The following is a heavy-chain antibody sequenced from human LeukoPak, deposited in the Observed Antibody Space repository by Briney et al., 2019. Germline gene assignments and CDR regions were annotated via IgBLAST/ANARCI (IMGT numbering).Heavy chain of an antibody. D-gene: IGHD2-15*01. CDR3: ARVGEYCSGVSCSSGLFDP. Sequence: GGSLRLSCAVSGFTFSSYWMSWVRQAPGKGLEWVANIKQDGSVKYYLDSVKGRFTISRDNAKNSLYLQMNSLRVEDTAIYYCARVGEYCSGVSCSSGLFDPWGQGTLVTVSS. CDR1: GFTFSSYW. V-gene: IGHV3-7*03. CDR2: IKQDGSVK. J-gene: IGHJ5*02.